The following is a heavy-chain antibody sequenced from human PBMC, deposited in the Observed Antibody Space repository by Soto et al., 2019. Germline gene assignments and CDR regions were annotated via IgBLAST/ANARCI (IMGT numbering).Heavy chain of an antibody. J-gene: IGHJ6*02. D-gene: IGHD5-18*01. CDR2: INADYGNT. Sequence: QAQLVQSGAEVRKPGASVKVSCKASGYTFYSHSISWVRQAPGQGLEWMGRINADYGNTQYAQKFRGRVTMTTDTYTTTVYMELTNLRSDDTAVYYCARCIQGDYYHSMGVWGQGTTVTVSS. CDR1: GYTFYSHS. V-gene: IGHV1-18*01. CDR3: ARCIQGDYYHSMGV.